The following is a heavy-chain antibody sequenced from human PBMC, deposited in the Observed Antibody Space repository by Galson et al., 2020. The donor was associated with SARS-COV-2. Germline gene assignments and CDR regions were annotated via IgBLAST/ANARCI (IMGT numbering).Heavy chain of an antibody. CDR3: ARNPYHFDSSAYPDY. CDR1: GFTLSSFG. D-gene: IGHD3-22*01. V-gene: IGHV3-33*01. Sequence: GGSLRLSCAASGFTLSSFGMHWVRQPPGKGLEWVAFIWYDGSEKYYADSVKGRFTISRDNSKNTLYLQMNSLRAEDTAMYYCARNPYHFDSSAYPDYWGQGTLVTVSS. CDR2: IWYDGSEK. J-gene: IGHJ4*02.